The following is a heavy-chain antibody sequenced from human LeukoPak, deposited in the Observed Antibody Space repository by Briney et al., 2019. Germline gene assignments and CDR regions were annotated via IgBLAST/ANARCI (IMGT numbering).Heavy chain of an antibody. Sequence: ASVKVSCKASGYTFTSYDINWVRQATGQGLEWMGWMNPNSGNTGYAQKFQGRVTMTRNTSISTAYMELSSLRSEDTAVYCCARGGLSYDSSGYYYESYYYYMDVWGKGTTVTVSS. CDR1: GYTFTSYD. J-gene: IGHJ6*03. CDR3: ARGGLSYDSSGYYYESYYYYMDV. D-gene: IGHD3-22*01. V-gene: IGHV1-8*01. CDR2: MNPNSGNT.